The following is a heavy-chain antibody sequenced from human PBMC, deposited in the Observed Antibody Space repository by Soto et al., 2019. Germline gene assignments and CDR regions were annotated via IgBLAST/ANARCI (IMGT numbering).Heavy chain of an antibody. D-gene: IGHD5-12*01. Sequence: RLSCAASGFTFSSYGMHWVRQAPGKGLEWVAVIWYDGSNQYYADSVKGRFPISRHNSKNTLYLQMNSPRAEDTAVYYCARDGRGEILAYGMDVLGQGTTVTVPS. V-gene: IGHV3-33*01. CDR2: IWYDGSNQ. CDR3: ARDGRGEILAYGMDV. CDR1: GFTFSSYG. J-gene: IGHJ6*02.